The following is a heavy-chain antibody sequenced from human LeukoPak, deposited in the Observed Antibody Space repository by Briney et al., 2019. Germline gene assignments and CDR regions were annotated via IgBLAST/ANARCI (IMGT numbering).Heavy chain of an antibody. CDR3: ARGLQVVPAAIRDNWFDP. CDR2: IIPIFGTA. J-gene: IGHJ5*02. V-gene: IGHV1-69*13. CDR1: GYTFTTYA. D-gene: IGHD2-2*01. Sequence: SVKVSCKASGYTFTTYAISWVRQAPGQGLEWMGGIIPIFGTANYAQKFQGRVTITADESTSTAYMELSSLRSEDTAVYYCARGLQVVPAAIRDNWFDPWGQGTLVTVSS.